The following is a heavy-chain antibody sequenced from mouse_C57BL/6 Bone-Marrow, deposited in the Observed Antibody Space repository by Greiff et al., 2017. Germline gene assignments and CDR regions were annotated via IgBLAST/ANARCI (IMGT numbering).Heavy chain of an antibody. V-gene: IGHV2-9*01. CDR3: SKHGGRWLRQGRYFDY. D-gene: IGHD2-2*01. CDR1: GFSLTSYG. CDR2: IWGGGST. J-gene: IGHJ2*01. Sequence: VKLMESGPGLVAPSQSLSITCTVSGFSLTSYGVDWVRQPPGKGLEWLGVIWGGGSTNYNSALMSRLSISKDNSKSQVFLKMNSLQTDDTAMYYCSKHGGRWLRQGRYFDYWGQGTTLTVSS.